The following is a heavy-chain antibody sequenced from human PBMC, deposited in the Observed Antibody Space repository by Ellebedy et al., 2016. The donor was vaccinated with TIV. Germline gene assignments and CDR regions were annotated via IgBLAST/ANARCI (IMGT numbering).Heavy chain of an antibody. CDR2: ISYDGSNK. J-gene: IGHJ4*02. CDR1: GFTFSSYG. D-gene: IGHD1-14*01. Sequence: GESLKISCAASGFTFSSYGMHWVRQAPGKGLEWVAVISYDGSNKYYADSVKGRFTISRDNSKNTLYLQMNSLRAEDTAVYYCAKAGAILGPFDYWGQGTLVTVSS. V-gene: IGHV3-30*18. CDR3: AKAGAILGPFDY.